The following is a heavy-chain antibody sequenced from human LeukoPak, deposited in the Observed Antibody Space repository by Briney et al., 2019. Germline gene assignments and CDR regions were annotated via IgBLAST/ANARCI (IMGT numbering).Heavy chain of an antibody. Sequence: GGSLRLSCAASGFTFSDYYMSWIRQAPGKGLEWVSYISSSGSAIYYADSVKGRFTISRDNAKNSLYLQMNSLRAEDTAVYYCARGESYYDSSGYYAIDYWGQGTLVTVSS. V-gene: IGHV3-11*01. CDR3: ARGESYYDSSGYYAIDY. CDR2: ISSSGSAI. D-gene: IGHD3-22*01. CDR1: GFTFSDYY. J-gene: IGHJ4*02.